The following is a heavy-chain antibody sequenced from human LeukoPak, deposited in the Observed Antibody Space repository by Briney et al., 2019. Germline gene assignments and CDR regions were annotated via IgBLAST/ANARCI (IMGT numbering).Heavy chain of an antibody. J-gene: IGHJ4*02. CDR1: GSTFNDYG. Sequence: GGSLRLSCAASGSTFNDYGMSWVRQGPGKGLEWVSGINWNGGNTGYADSVRGRFTISRDNAKNSLYLQMNSLRAEDTALYYCARDKHYYDSSNYVWGQGTLVTVSS. V-gene: IGHV3-20*04. CDR3: ARDKHYYDSSNYV. CDR2: INWNGGNT. D-gene: IGHD3-22*01.